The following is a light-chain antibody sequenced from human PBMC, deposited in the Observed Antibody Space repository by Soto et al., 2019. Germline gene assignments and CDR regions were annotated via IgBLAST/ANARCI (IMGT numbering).Light chain of an antibody. CDR1: QSFSSSY. Sequence: EIVLTQSPGTLSLSPGERATLSCRASQSFSSSYLAWYQQKPGQAPRLLIYGASSRATGIPDRFSGSGSGTDFTLTISRLEPEDFAVYYCQLTELTFGGGTNVEIK. CDR3: QLTELT. V-gene: IGKV3-20*01. CDR2: GAS. J-gene: IGKJ4*01.